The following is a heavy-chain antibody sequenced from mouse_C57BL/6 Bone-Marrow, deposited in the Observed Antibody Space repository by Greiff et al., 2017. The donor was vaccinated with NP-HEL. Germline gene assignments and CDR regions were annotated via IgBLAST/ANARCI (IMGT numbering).Heavy chain of an antibody. V-gene: IGHV1-55*01. D-gene: IGHD2-3*01. CDR3: ASWLLRGDY. Sequence: QVHVKQPGAELVKPGASVKMSCKASGYTFTSYWITWVKQRPGQGLEWIGDIYPGSGSTNYNEKFKSKATLTVDTSSSTAYMQLSSLTSEDSAVYYGASWLLRGDYWGQGTTLTVSS. CDR2: IYPGSGST. CDR1: GYTFTSYW. J-gene: IGHJ2*01.